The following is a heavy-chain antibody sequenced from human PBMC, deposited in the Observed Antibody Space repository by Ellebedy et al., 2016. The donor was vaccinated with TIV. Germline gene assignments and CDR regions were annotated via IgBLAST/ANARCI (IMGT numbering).Heavy chain of an antibody. Sequence: GGSLRLXCAASGFTFSNAYMSWVRQAPGKGLEWVGRIKRNADGGTLDYAAPAKGRFTISRDDSQNTLFLQMNSLTTEDTGIYYCTKEVGVTGQYYYGMDVWGQGTTVTVSS. J-gene: IGHJ6*02. D-gene: IGHD1-26*01. CDR1: GFTFSNAY. V-gene: IGHV3-15*01. CDR2: IKRNADGGTL. CDR3: TKEVGVTGQYYYGMDV.